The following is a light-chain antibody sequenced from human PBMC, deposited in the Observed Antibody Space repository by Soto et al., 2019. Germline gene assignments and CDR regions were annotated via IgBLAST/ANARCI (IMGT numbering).Light chain of an antibody. CDR1: QSVSSSY. J-gene: IGKJ5*01. Sequence: EIGLTQSPCTLSFCLWERAALCFLSIQSVSSSYLAWYQQKPGQAPRLLIYGASTRATGIPAGFSGSGSGTEFTLTISSLQYEDFAVYYCQQYNNWPRITFGQGTRLEI. V-gene: IGKV3-15*01. CDR2: GAS. CDR3: QQYNNWPRIT.